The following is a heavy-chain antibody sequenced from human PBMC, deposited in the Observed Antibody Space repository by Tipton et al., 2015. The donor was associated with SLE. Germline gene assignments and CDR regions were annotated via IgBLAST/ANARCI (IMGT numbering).Heavy chain of an antibody. CDR3: ARHGSGRIGDFED. CDR1: GDSITGSSYF. D-gene: IGHD3-10*01. Sequence: TLSLTCTVSGDSITGSSYFWGWIRQPPGKGLGWIGRIYYSGSTNYNPSLMSRVTISEDTSKNQFSLKLSSVTAADTAMYYCARHGSGRIGDFEDWGQGTLVTVSS. V-gene: IGHV4-39*07. J-gene: IGHJ4*02. CDR2: IYYSGST.